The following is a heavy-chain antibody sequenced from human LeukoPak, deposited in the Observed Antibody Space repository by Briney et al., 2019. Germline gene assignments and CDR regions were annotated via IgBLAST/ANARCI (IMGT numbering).Heavy chain of an antibody. CDR3: AKARGSSWSPFDY. Sequence: PGRSLRLSCAASGFTFDDYAMHWVRQAPGKGLEWVSGISWNSGSIGYADSVKGRFTISRDNAKNSLYLQMNSLRAEDTALYYCAKARGSSWSPFDYWGQGTLVTVSS. CDR1: GFTFDDYA. CDR2: ISWNSGSI. J-gene: IGHJ4*02. D-gene: IGHD6-13*01. V-gene: IGHV3-9*01.